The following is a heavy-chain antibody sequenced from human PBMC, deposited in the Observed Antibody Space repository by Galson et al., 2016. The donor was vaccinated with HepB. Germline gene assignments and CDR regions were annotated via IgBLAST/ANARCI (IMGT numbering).Heavy chain of an antibody. J-gene: IGHJ6*02. V-gene: IGHV3-66*01. CDR3: ASRSDCSSSTCYFVPFYYGMDV. D-gene: IGHD2-2*01. Sequence: SLRLSCAASGFTVSSNYMTWVRQALGKGLEWVSVIYSGGNTYYADSVKGRFTLSRDNSKNTLYLQMNSLSAEDTAVYSCASRSDCSSSTCYFVPFYYGMDVWGQGTTVTVSS. CDR1: GFTVSSNY. CDR2: IYSGGNT.